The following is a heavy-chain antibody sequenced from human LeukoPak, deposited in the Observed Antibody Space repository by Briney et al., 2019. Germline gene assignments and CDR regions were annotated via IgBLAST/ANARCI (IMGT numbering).Heavy chain of an antibody. J-gene: IGHJ4*02. V-gene: IGHV1-46*01. CDR2: INPSGDTT. Sequence: ASVKVSCEASGYTFTRYYMHWVRQAPGQGLEWMGIINPSGDTTSYAQKFQGRVTMTRDTSTRTVYMELSSLRSEDTAVYYCARVQYSSSWYSEGYLDYWGQGTLVTVSS. D-gene: IGHD6-13*01. CDR3: ARVQYSSSWYSEGYLDY. CDR1: GYTFTRYY.